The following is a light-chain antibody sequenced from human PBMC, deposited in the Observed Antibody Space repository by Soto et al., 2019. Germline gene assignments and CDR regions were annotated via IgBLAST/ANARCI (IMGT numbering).Light chain of an antibody. J-gene: IGKJ2*01. CDR1: RSVASN. CDR2: GAS. Sequence: EIVMTQSPATLSVSPGERATLSCRASRSVASNLAWYQHKPGQGPRLLLYGASTRASGIPARFSGSGSGTEFTLTISSLQPEDFAVYYCQQYQQWPFYTFGQGTKVDI. V-gene: IGKV3-15*01. CDR3: QQYQQWPFYT.